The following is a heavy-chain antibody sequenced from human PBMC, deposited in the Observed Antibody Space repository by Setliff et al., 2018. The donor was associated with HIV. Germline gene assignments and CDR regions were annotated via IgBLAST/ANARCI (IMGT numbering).Heavy chain of an antibody. CDR1: GGSIRGYY. J-gene: IGHJ6*03. Sequence: PSETLSLTCTVSGGSIRGYYWSWLRQPPGKGLEWIGYVFYTGSTTYSPSLKSRLTISVDTSQHQFSLKLTSVTAADTAVYYCPRGTAYYNFWSGYSQDYYYYMDVWGKGTTVTSP. D-gene: IGHD3-3*01. V-gene: IGHV4-59*12. CDR3: PRGTAYYNFWSGYSQDYYYYMDV. CDR2: VFYTGST.